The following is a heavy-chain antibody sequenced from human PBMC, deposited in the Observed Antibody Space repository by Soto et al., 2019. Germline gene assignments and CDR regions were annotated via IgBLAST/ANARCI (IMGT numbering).Heavy chain of an antibody. Sequence: QVQLVESGGGVVQPGRSLRLSCAASGFTFSAYGIHWVRQAPGKGLEWVAVTSYDGSNKYYADSVKGRFTISRDNSKNTLYLQMNSLRAEDTAVYYCAKASRYCSGDICYEIDYWGQGTLVTVSS. CDR2: TSYDGSNK. V-gene: IGHV3-30*18. CDR3: AKASRYCSGDICYEIDY. CDR1: GFTFSAYG. D-gene: IGHD2-15*01. J-gene: IGHJ4*02.